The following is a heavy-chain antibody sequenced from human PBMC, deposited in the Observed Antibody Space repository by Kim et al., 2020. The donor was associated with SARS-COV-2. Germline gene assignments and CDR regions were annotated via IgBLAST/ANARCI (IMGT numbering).Heavy chain of an antibody. CDR3: AKDGTSHWRGLYYFDY. CDR2: ISWNSGSI. V-gene: IGHV3-9*01. Sequence: GGSLRLSCAASGFTFDDYAMHWVRQAPGKGLEWVSGISWNSGSIGYVDSVKGRFTISRDNAKNSLYLQMNSLRAEDTALYYCAKDGTSHWRGLYYFDYWGQGTLVTVSS. D-gene: IGHD2-2*01. CDR1: GFTFDDYA. J-gene: IGHJ4*02.